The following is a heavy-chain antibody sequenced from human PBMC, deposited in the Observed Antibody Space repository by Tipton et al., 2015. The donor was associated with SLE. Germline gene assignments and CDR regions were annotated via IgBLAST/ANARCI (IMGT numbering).Heavy chain of an antibody. D-gene: IGHD3-9*01. V-gene: IGHV4-39*07. Sequence: TLSLTCTVSGGSISSRSYYWGWIRQPPGKGLEWIGTIYYSGSSYYNPSLKSRVTISVDTSKKQFSLKLSSVTAADTAVYYCARDKGGILTGQDAFDFWGQGTMVTVSS. J-gene: IGHJ3*01. CDR3: ARDKGGILTGQDAFDF. CDR2: IYYSGSS. CDR1: GGSISSRSYY.